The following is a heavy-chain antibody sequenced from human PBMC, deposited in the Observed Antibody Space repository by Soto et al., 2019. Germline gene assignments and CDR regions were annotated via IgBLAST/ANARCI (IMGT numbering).Heavy chain of an antibody. J-gene: IGHJ5*02. D-gene: IGHD6-19*01. CDR1: GYSFINYA. CDR3: TREGALAENWFDP. CDR2: MNAGNGDT. Sequence: KVSGYSFINYAMHWVRQAPGQKLEWMGWMNAGNGDTKYSEKFQGRLTISRDTSANTAYMELSSLKSEDTAVYYCTREGALAENWFDPWGQGTLVTVSS. V-gene: IGHV1-3*01.